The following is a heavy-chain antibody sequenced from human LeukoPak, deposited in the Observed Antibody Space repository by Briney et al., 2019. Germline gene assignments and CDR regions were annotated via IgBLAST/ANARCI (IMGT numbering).Heavy chain of an antibody. J-gene: IGHJ4*01. D-gene: IGHD6-25*01. CDR3: AKGTGVAAYFDY. CDR1: GFTFDDYA. CDR2: ISWNSGSI. Sequence: GRSLRLSCAASGFTFDDYAIHWVRQAPGKGLEWVSGISWNSGSIGYADSVKGRFTISRDNAKNSLYLQMNSLRAEDTALYYCAKGTGVAAYFDYWGQGTLVTVSS. V-gene: IGHV3-9*01.